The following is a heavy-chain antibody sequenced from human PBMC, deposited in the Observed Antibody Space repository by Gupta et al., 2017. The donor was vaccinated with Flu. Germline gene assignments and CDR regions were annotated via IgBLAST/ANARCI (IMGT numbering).Heavy chain of an antibody. CDR1: W. Sequence: WMSWVRQAPGKGLEWVANIKQDGSEKYYVDSVKGRFTISRDNAKNSRDLQRNSMRAEETAVYYCARDHSGTTSQYYGMDVWGQGTTVTVYS. V-gene: IGHV3-7*01. D-gene: IGHD1-7*01. J-gene: IGHJ6*02. CDR3: ARDHSGTTSQYYGMDV. CDR2: IKQDGSEK.